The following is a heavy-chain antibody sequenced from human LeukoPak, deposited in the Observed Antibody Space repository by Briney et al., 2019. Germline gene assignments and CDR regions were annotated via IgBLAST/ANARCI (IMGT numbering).Heavy chain of an antibody. CDR1: GFTFSSNY. Sequence: PGGSLSLSCAVSGFTFSSNYMSWVRQAPGKGLEWVSVIYGHGSTYYSHSVKGQFTISRDNSKNTLYIQVNSLRAEDTAVYYCATDRDYGGFDYWGQGTLVTVSS. CDR3: ATDRDYGGFDY. V-gene: IGHV3-53*01. CDR2: IYGHGST. D-gene: IGHD4-23*01. J-gene: IGHJ4*02.